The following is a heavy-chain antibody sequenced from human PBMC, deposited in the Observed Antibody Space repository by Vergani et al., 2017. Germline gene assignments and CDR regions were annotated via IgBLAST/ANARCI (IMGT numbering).Heavy chain of an antibody. CDR1: GFTFSSYG. Sequence: QVQLVESGGGVVQPGRSLRLSCAASGFTFSSYGMHWVRPAPGKGLEWVAVIWYDGSNKYYADSVKGRFTISRDNSKNTLYLQMNSLRAEDTAVYYWARGPRRVAATFFDYWGQGTLVTVSS. V-gene: IGHV3-33*01. CDR2: IWYDGSNK. D-gene: IGHD2-15*01. CDR3: ARGPRRVAATFFDY. J-gene: IGHJ4*02.